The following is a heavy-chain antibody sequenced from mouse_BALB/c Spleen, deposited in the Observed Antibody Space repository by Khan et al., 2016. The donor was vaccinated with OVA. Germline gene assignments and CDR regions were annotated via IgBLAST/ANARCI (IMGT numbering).Heavy chain of an antibody. CDR1: GYTFTNYW. V-gene: IGHV1-69*02. J-gene: IGHJ4*01. CDR3: TREGTTVDAMDY. D-gene: IGHD1-1*01. Sequence: QVQLKQSGAELVRPGASVKLSCKASGYTFTNYWINWVKQRPGQGLEWIGNIYPSDNYTNYNQKFKDKATLTVDKSSSTAYIQLSSPTSEDSAVYYCTREGTTVDAMDYWGQGTSVTVSS. CDR2: IYPSDNYT.